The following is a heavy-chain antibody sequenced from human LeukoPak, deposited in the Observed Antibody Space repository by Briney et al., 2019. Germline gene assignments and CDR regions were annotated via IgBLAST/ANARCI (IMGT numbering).Heavy chain of an antibody. CDR1: GLTFGSHA. V-gene: IGHV3-23*01. CDR3: GKTTVGYSSGQKPAWPVDY. CDR2: TFGSRGSP. D-gene: IGHD5-18*01. Sequence: GGSLRLSCEASGLTFGSHAMYWVRQAPGKGLGGVAGTFGSRGSPHYADSVKGRFTISRDNSRNTVYLQINSLRADDTAVYYCGKTTVGYSSGQKPAWPVDYWGQGTLVTVSS. J-gene: IGHJ4*02.